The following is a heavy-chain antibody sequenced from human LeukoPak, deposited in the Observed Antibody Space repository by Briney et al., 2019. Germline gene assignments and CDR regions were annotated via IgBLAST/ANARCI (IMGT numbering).Heavy chain of an antibody. J-gene: IGHJ4*02. Sequence: SETLSLTCTVSGDSISGSSYYWGWIRQPPGKGLEYIGNIHYTGSTYYNPSLKSRVIISVDTSKIQFSLKLTSVTAADTAVYYCARTPYSSGSYWDYWGQGILVTVSS. D-gene: IGHD6-19*01. CDR3: ARTPYSSGSYWDY. V-gene: IGHV4-39*07. CDR2: IHYTGST. CDR1: GDSISGSSYY.